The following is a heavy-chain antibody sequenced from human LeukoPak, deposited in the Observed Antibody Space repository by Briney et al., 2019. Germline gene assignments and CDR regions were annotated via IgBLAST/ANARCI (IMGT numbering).Heavy chain of an antibody. CDR2: IYYSGST. CDR1: GDSISSSTYY. D-gene: IGHD3-3*01. Sequence: SETLSLTCTVSGDSISSSTYYWGWIRQPPGKGLEWIGSIYYSGSTYYNPSLKGRVTISVDTSKNQFSLKLRSVSDADTAVYYCARQGDFWSGYPSDYWGQGTLVTVSS. V-gene: IGHV4-39*01. CDR3: ARQGDFWSGYPSDY. J-gene: IGHJ4*02.